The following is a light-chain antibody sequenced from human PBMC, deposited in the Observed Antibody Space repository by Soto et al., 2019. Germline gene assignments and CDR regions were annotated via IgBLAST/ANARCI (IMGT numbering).Light chain of an antibody. CDR3: QQYNNWPPYT. CDR2: GAS. Sequence: EIVMTQSPATLSVSPGERATLSCRASQSVSSNLAWYQQKPGQAPRLLIYGASTRATGMPARFSGSGSGTEITLTISSLQSEDFAVYCCQQYNNWPPYTFGQGTKREIK. V-gene: IGKV3-15*01. CDR1: QSVSSN. J-gene: IGKJ2*01.